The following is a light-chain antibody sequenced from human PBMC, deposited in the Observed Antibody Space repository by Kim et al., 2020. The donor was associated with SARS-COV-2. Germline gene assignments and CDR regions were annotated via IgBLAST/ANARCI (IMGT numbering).Light chain of an antibody. CDR3: QAWDSSIVV. Sequence: SVSPGQTASITCSGDKLGDKYACWYQQKPGQSPVVVIYQDTKRPSGIPERFSGSNSGNTATLTIRGTQAVDEADYYCQAWDSSIVVFGGGTKVTVL. CDR2: QDT. J-gene: IGLJ2*01. V-gene: IGLV3-1*01. CDR1: KLGDKY.